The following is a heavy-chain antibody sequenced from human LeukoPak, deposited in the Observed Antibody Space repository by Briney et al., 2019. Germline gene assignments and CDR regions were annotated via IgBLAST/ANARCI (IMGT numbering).Heavy chain of an antibody. D-gene: IGHD1-1*01. CDR3: ARDPGYGTFDV. Sequence: PGGSLRLSCAPSGFIFSIYSMNGVRQAPGKGLEWVSSISSSGIYIYYADSVKGRFTITRNNANNSLYLQMNSLRAEDTAGYYCARDPGYGTFDVWGQGTMVTVSS. V-gene: IGHV3-21*01. CDR1: GFIFSIYS. CDR2: ISSSGIYI. J-gene: IGHJ3*01.